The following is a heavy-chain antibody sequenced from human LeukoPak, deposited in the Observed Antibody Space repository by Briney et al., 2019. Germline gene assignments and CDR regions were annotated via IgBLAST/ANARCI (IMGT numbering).Heavy chain of an antibody. CDR1: GFTFSSYE. CDR2: ISSSSSYI. D-gene: IGHD3-22*01. V-gene: IGHV3-21*01. J-gene: IGHJ4*02. Sequence: GGSLRLSCAASGFTFSSYEMNWVRQAPGKGLEWVSSISSSSSYIYYADSVKGRFTISRDNAKNSLYLQMNSLRAEDTAVYYCASDYYDSSGYVGVDYWGQGTLVTVSS. CDR3: ASDYYDSSGYVGVDY.